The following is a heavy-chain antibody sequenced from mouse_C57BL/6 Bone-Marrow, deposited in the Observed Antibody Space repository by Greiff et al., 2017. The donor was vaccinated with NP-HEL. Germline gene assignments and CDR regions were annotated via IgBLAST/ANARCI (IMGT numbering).Heavy chain of an antibody. V-gene: IGHV7-1*01. CDR2: SRNKANDYTT. D-gene: IGHD2-3*01. J-gene: IGHJ1*03. Sequence: EVKLMESGGGLVQSGRSLRLSCATSGFTFSDFYMEWVRQAPGKGLEWIAASRNKANDYTTEYSASVKGRFIVSRDTSQSILYLQMNALRAEDTAIYYCARDACDDGPYWYFDVWGTGTTVTVSS. CDR3: ARDACDDGPYWYFDV. CDR1: GFTFSDFY.